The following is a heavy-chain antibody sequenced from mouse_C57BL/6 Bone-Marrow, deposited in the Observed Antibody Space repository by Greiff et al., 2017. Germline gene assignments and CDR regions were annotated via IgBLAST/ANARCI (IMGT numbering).Heavy chain of an antibody. D-gene: IGHD3-2*02. J-gene: IGHJ2*01. Sequence: QVQLQQPGAELVKPGASVKLSCKASGYTFTSYWMQWVKQRPGQGLEWIGEIDPSDRYTNYNQKFKGKATLTVDTSSSTAYMQLSSLTSEDSAVYYCARCGSGYLDYWGQGTTLTVSS. CDR1: GYTFTSYW. CDR2: IDPSDRYT. CDR3: ARCGSGYLDY. V-gene: IGHV1-50*01.